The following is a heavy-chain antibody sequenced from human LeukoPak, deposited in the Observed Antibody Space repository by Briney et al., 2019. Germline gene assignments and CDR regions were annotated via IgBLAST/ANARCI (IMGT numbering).Heavy chain of an antibody. CDR2: VYRDGDT. V-gene: IGHV3-66*02. CDR1: GFSVSSYG. CDR3: VRDRAEGRAWVEFDP. J-gene: IGHJ5*02. Sequence: TGGSLRLSCVASGFSVSSYGMSWVRQAPGKAPEWVSVVYRDGDTHYADYARGRFIFSRDNSKNTLYLQMSNLSVEDTAVYHCVRDRAEGRAWVEFDPWGQGTVVTVSS.